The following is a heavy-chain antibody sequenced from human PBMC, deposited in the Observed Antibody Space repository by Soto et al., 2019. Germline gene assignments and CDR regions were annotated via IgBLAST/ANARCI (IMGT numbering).Heavy chain of an antibody. J-gene: IGHJ6*01. CDR1: GGSISSGGYS. CDR2: IYHSGST. V-gene: IGHV4-30-2*01. D-gene: IGHD4-17*01. Sequence: SETLSLTCAVSGGSISSGGYSWSWIRQPPGKGLEGIGYIYHSGSTYYNPSLKSRVAISVDRSKNQFSLKLSSVTAADTAGYYCARVHYGEYGSGMDIWGQGTTVTVFS. CDR3: ARVHYGEYGSGMDI.